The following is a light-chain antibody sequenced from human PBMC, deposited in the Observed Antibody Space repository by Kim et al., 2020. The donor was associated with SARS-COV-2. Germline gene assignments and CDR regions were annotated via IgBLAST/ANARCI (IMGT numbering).Light chain of an antibody. CDR3: AVWDDSLKQGV. V-gene: IGLV1-44*01. CDR1: SSNIGSNN. Sequence: QSVLTQPPSASGTPGQRVIISCSGSSSNIGSNNVVWYQQLPGAAPNLLIYSNNQRPSGIPARFSGSSSGTSASLAISGLQSGDEADYYCAVWDDSLKQGVFGGGTQLTVL. CDR2: SNN. J-gene: IGLJ3*02.